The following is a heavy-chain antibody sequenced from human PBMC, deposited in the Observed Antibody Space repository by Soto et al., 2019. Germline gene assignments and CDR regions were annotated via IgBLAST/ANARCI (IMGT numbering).Heavy chain of an antibody. CDR3: AGRWGTHDAFDI. CDR2: ISSSSSYI. D-gene: IGHD2-8*02. Sequence: PGGSLRLSCAASGFTFSSYSMNWVRQAPGKGLEWVSSISSSSSYIYYADSVRGRFTISRDNAKNSLYLQMNSLRAEDTAVYYCAGRWGTHDAFDIWGQGTMVTVSS. J-gene: IGHJ3*02. CDR1: GFTFSSYS. V-gene: IGHV3-21*01.